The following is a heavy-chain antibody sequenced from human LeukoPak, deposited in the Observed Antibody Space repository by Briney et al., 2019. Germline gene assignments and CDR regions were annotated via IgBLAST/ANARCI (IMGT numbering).Heavy chain of an antibody. J-gene: IGHJ5*02. CDR3: AKDLMRDRWFGES. CDR1: GFTFSDYG. Sequence: PGGSLRLSCAASGFTFSDYGMPWVRQAPGKGLEWVASIRYEGNDKYYADSVKGRFTISRDNYKNTLYLEVNSLRVEDTAVYYCAKDLMRDRWFGESWGQGTLVIVSS. CDR2: IRYEGNDK. D-gene: IGHD3-10*01. V-gene: IGHV3-30*02.